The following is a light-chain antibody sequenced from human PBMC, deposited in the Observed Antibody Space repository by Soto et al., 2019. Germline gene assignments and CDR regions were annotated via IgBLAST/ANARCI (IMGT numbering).Light chain of an antibody. V-gene: IGKV3-20*01. CDR1: QTVRNNY. CDR3: QQFSSYPLT. J-gene: IGKJ4*01. CDR2: DAS. Sequence: EFVLTQSPCTLSLSPGERATLSCGASQTVRNNYLAWYQQKHGQAPRLLIYDASSRATGIPDRFSGGGYGTDFNLTISRLEPEDFAVYYCQQFSSYPLTFGGGTKVDIK.